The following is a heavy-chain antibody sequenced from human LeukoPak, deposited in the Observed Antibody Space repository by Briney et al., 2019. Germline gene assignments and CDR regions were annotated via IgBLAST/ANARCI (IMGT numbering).Heavy chain of an antibody. CDR2: IYYSGST. CDR3: ARHAPYSSSSLPGDKVEIYFDY. D-gene: IGHD6-6*01. V-gene: IGHV4-39*01. J-gene: IGHJ4*02. Sequence: SETLSLTCTVSCASISSSSYYWGWIRQPPGKGLEWIGGIYYSGSTYYHPSLKTRVTKSVDTTKNQFSLTLSSVTAADTAVYYCARHAPYSSSSLPGDKVEIYFDYWGQGTLVTVSS. CDR1: CASISSSSYY.